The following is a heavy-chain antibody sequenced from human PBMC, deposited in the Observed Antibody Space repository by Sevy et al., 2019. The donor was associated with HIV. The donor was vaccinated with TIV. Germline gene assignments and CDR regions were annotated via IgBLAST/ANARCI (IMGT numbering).Heavy chain of an antibody. Sequence: SETLSLTCTVSGVSVNNGDYYWTWIRQPPGKGLEWIGYAYYSGSTNYNPSLESRVTISVDTSKNKFSLKLNSVTAADTAVYYCVRGGNLDVIPWGHWGQGILVTVSS. CDR1: GVSVNNGDYY. J-gene: IGHJ4*02. CDR3: VRGGNLDVIPWGH. CDR2: AYYSGST. V-gene: IGHV4-61*08. D-gene: IGHD1-26*01.